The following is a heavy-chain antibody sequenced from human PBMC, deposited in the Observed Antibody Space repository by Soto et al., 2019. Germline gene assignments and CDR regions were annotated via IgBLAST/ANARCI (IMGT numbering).Heavy chain of an antibody. V-gene: IGHV4-34*01. CDR1: SGSFSGYY. Sequence: QVQLQQWGAGLLKPSETLSLTCVVYSGSFSGYYWSWIRQPPGKGLEWIGAINYSGSTNYNPSIKSRVTISVDTSKNHFSLRLSSVTAADTAVYYCARGLYTSSWSGNWFDPWGQGTLVTVSS. J-gene: IGHJ5*02. CDR2: INYSGST. CDR3: ARGLYTSSWSGNWFDP. D-gene: IGHD6-13*01.